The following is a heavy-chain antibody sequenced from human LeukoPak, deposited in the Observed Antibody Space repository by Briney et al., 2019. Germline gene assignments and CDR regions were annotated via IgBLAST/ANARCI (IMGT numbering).Heavy chain of an antibody. J-gene: IGHJ4*02. Sequence: PGGCLRLSCTASVFTVSSNYMSWVRQAPGKGLEWVSVIYSGGSTYYPDSVKGRFTISRDNSKNPLYHQMNCLRAEDMAVYYCERVHATTVGFDYGGQGTLVTVSS. CDR2: IYSGGST. CDR3: ERVHATTVGFDY. V-gene: IGHV3-53*01. CDR1: VFTVSSNY. D-gene: IGHD4-17*01.